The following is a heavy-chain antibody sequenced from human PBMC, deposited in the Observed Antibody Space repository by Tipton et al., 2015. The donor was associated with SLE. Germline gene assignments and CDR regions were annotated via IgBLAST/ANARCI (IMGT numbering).Heavy chain of an antibody. CDR3: ARWGLEDYGDYGGFDY. CDR1: GGSISSHY. V-gene: IGHV4-59*08. J-gene: IGHJ4*02. D-gene: IGHD4-17*01. CDR2: IYYSGST. Sequence: TLSLTCTVSGGSISSHYWSWVRQTPGKGLAWSGYIYYSGSTHYNPPLTSRVTISVDTSKNQLSLKLSSVTAADTAVYYCARWGLEDYGDYGGFDYWGQGTLVTVSS.